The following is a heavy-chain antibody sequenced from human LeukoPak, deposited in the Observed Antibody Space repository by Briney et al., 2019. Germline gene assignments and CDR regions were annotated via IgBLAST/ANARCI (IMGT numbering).Heavy chain of an antibody. CDR1: GFTFSSYS. CDR3: ARDRSFMIYDSSGYYRGAFDI. J-gene: IGHJ3*02. V-gene: IGHV3-21*01. Sequence: GGSLGLSCAASGFTFSSYSMNWVRQAPGKGLEGFYSFSSSSSYIYYADSVKGRFTISRDNAKNSLYLQMNSLRAEDTAVYYCARDRSFMIYDSSGYYRGAFDIWGQGTMVTVSS. D-gene: IGHD3-22*01. CDR2: FSSSSSYI.